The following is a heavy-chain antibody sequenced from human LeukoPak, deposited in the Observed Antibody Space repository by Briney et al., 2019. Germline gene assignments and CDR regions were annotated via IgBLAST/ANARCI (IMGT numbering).Heavy chain of an antibody. J-gene: IGHJ4*02. Sequence: SETLSLTCTVSGGSISSYYWSWIRQPPGKGLEWIGYIYYSGSTNYNPSLKSRVTISVDTSKNQFSLKLSSVTAADTAVYYCVRDTKATVFDYWGQGTLVTVPS. D-gene: IGHD2-2*01. CDR1: GGSISSYY. CDR2: IYYSGST. V-gene: IGHV4-59*01. CDR3: VRDTKATVFDY.